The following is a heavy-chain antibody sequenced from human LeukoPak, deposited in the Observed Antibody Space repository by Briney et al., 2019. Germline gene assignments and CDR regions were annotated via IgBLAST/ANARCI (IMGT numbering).Heavy chain of an antibody. V-gene: IGHV1-18*01. CDR2: ISAYNGNT. CDR3: ARVANYYGSGSYYHFGY. CDR1: GYSFTGYD. J-gene: IGHJ4*02. Sequence: GASVKVSCKASGYSFTGYDISWVRQAPGQGLEWMGWISAYNGNTKYAQRFQDRVTMTTDTSTSIAYLELRSLRSDDTAVYYCARVANYYGSGSYYHFGYWGQGTLVTVSS. D-gene: IGHD3-10*01.